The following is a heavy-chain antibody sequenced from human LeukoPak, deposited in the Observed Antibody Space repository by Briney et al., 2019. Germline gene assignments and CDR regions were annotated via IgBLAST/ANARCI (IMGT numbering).Heavy chain of an antibody. J-gene: IGHJ4*02. D-gene: IGHD5-18*01. Sequence: GASVKVSCKASGYTFTSYGISWVRQAPGQGLEWMGWISAYNGNTNYAQKFQGRVTMTRNTSISTAYMELSSLRSEDTAVYYCARGLGTATEFDYWGQGTLVTVSS. CDR1: GYTFTSYG. V-gene: IGHV1-18*01. CDR2: ISAYNGNT. CDR3: ARGLGTATEFDY.